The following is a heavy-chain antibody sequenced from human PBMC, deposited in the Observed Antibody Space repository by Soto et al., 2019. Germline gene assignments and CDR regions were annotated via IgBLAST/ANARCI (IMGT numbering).Heavy chain of an antibody. CDR2: INPNSGGT. CDR3: AIGEVYGDYVVDYYYYGMDV. J-gene: IGHJ6*02. D-gene: IGHD4-17*01. CDR1: GYTFTGYY. Sequence: ASVKVSCKASGYTFTGYYMHWVRQAPGQGLEWMGWINPNSGGTNYAQKFQGWVTMTRDTSISTAYMELSSLRSEDTAVYYCAIGEVYGDYVVDYYYYGMDVWGQGTTVTVSS. V-gene: IGHV1-2*04.